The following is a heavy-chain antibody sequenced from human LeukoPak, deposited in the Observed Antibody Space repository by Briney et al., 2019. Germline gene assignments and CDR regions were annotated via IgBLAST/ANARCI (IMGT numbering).Heavy chain of an antibody. CDR1: GYTFTGYY. CDR2: INPNSGGT. D-gene: IGHD6-19*01. CDR3: ARPLYSSGWFEVPSEY. Sequence: ASVKVSCKASGYTFTGYYMHWVRQAPGQGLEWMGWINPNSGGTNYAQKFQGRVTMTRDTSISTAYMELSSLRSDDTAEYYCARPLYSSGWFEVPSEYWGQGTLVTVSS. J-gene: IGHJ4*02. V-gene: IGHV1-2*02.